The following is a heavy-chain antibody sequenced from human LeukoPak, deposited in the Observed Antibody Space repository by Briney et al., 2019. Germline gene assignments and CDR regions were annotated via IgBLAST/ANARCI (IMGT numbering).Heavy chain of an antibody. Sequence: SETLSLTCTVSGGSISSGSYYWSWIRQPAGKGLEWIGRIYTSGSTNYNPSLKSRVTISVDTSKNQFSLKLSSVTAADTAVYYCARDAIKATFDYWGQGTLVTVSS. D-gene: IGHD2-21*01. CDR2: IYTSGST. CDR3: ARDAIKATFDY. CDR1: GGSISSGSYY. V-gene: IGHV4-61*02. J-gene: IGHJ4*02.